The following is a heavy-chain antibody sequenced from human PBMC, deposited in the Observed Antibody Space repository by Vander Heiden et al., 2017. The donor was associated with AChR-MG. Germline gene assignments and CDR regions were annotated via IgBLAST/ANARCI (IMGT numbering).Heavy chain of an antibody. CDR1: GVTFGRQG. D-gene: IGHD1-26*01. J-gene: IGHJ4*02. CDR2: ISYDGSNK. V-gene: IGHV3-30*03. Sequence: QVQLVETGAGVDYPGRSLRHSCAAAGVTFGRQGMHWGRQVPGKGLEWVAVISYDGSNKDQVDSVKSRLTISRDTSKNTLYLQMHSLRAEATAVYYCALTYRGSYTGYWGQGTLVSVSS. CDR3: ALTYRGSYTGY.